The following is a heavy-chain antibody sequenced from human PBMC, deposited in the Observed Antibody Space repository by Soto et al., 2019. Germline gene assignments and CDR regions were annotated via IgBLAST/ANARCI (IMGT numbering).Heavy chain of an antibody. CDR1: GGSISSGGYY. CDR3: ARLFDQLNYGSGSYRLYYFDY. V-gene: IGHV4-31*03. J-gene: IGHJ4*02. Sequence: QVQLQESGPGLVKPSQTLSLTCTVSGGSISSGGYYWSWIRQHPGKGLEWIGYIYYSGSTYYNPSLKSRVTISVDTSKNQFSLKLSSVTAADTAVYYCARLFDQLNYGSGSYRLYYFDYWGQGTLVTVSS. D-gene: IGHD3-10*01. CDR2: IYYSGST.